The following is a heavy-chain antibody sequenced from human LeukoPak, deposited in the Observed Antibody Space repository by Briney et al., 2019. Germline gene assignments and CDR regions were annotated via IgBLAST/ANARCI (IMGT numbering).Heavy chain of an antibody. Sequence: GGSLRLSCAASGFTFSSYSMNWVRQAPGKGLEWVSSISSSSSYIYYADSVKGRFTISRDNAKNSLYLQMNSLRAEDTAVYYCARLDYDSSGLCEYFDYWGQGTLVTVSS. V-gene: IGHV3-21*01. J-gene: IGHJ4*02. D-gene: IGHD3-22*01. CDR3: ARLDYDSSGLCEYFDY. CDR1: GFTFSSYS. CDR2: ISSSSSYI.